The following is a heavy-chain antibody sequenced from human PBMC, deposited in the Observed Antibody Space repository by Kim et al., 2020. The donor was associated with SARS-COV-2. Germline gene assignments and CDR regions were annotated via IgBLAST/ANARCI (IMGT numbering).Heavy chain of an antibody. J-gene: IGHJ5*02. V-gene: IGHV4-39*01. CDR2: IYYSGST. D-gene: IGHD4-4*01. CDR3: ARSRNDDYSNYVWFDP. CDR1: GGSISSSSYY. Sequence: SETLSLTCTVSGGSISSSSYYWGWIRQPPGKGLEWIGSIYYSGSTYYNPSLKSRVTISVDTSKNQFSLKLSSVTAADTAVYYCARSRNDDYSNYVWFDPWGQGTLVTVSS.